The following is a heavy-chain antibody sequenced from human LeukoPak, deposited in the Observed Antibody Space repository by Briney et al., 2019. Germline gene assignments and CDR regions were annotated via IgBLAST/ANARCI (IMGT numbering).Heavy chain of an antibody. CDR2: IRSKAFAGTT. V-gene: IGHV3-49*04. D-gene: IGHD4-11*01. Sequence: GGSLRLSCTASGFTFGDYAMSWVRQAPGKGLEWLGFIRSKAFAGTTEYAASVKGRFTISRDDSISISYLQMNSLKTEASAVYYCCRAPYNNYVNLDYWGQGTLVTVSS. CDR1: GFTFGDYA. CDR3: CRAPYNNYVNLDY. J-gene: IGHJ4*02.